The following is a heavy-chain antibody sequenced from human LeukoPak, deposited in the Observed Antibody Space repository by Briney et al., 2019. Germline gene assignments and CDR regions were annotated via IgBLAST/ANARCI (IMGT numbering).Heavy chain of an antibody. CDR1: GFTFGDYA. CDR3: TRGANSFDY. J-gene: IGHJ4*02. Sequence: GGSLRLACTASGFTFGDYAMSWVRQAPGKGLEWVGFIRSKAYGGTTEYAASVKGRFTISRDDSKSIAYLQMNSLKTEDTAMYYCTRGANSFDYWGQGTLVTVSS. CDR2: IRSKAYGGTT. V-gene: IGHV3-49*04.